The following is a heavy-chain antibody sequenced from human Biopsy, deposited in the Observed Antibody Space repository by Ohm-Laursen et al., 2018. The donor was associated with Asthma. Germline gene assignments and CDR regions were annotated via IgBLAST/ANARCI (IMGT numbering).Heavy chain of an antibody. J-gene: IGHJ5*02. Sequence: TLSLTCAVSGASIKTDDHYWSWLRQPPGKGLEWFGFIHYSGSTSYNPSRKGGVTISVDTSKNQFSLKLSSVTAADTAVYYCARASVAASSNWFDPWGQGTLVTVSS. D-gene: IGHD6-19*01. CDR2: IHYSGST. CDR3: ARASVAASSNWFDP. CDR1: GASIKTDDHY. V-gene: IGHV4-30-4*01.